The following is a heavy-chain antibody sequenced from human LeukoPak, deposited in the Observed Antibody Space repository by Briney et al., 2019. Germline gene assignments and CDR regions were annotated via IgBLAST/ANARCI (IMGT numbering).Heavy chain of an antibody. CDR1: GGTFSSYA. CDR2: IIPIFGTA. V-gene: IGHV1-69*06. J-gene: IGHJ4*02. Sequence: ASVKVSCKASGGTFSSYAISWVRQAPGQGLEWMGRIIPIFGTANYAQKFQGRVTITADKSTSTAYMELSSLRSEDTAVYYCARDSEWPGNYWGKGTLVIVSS. CDR3: ARDSEWPGNY. D-gene: IGHD3-3*01.